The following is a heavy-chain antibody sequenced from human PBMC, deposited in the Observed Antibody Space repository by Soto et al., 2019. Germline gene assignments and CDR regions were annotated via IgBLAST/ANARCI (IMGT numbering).Heavy chain of an antibody. J-gene: IGHJ6*03. CDR3: AKDGCSSTSCEYYYYYYYMDV. CDR2: ISGSGGST. Sequence: GESLKISCAASGFTFSSYSMSWVRQAPGKGLEWVSAISGSGGSTYYADSVKGRFTISRGNSKNTLYLQMNSLRAEDTAVYYCAKDGCSSTSCEYYYYYYYMDVWGKGTTVTVSS. D-gene: IGHD2-2*01. CDR1: GFTFSSYS. V-gene: IGHV3-23*01.